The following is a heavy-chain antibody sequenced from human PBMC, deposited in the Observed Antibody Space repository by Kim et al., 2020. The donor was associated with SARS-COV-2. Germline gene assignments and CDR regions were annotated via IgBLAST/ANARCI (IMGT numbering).Heavy chain of an antibody. V-gene: IGHV3-33*01. D-gene: IGHD3-10*01. CDR3: AALWFGERGIMDV. CDR1: GFTFSSYG. J-gene: IGHJ6*02. CDR2: IWYDGSNK. Sequence: GGSLRLSCAASGFTFSSYGMHWVRQAPGKGLEWVAVIWYDGSNKYYADSVKGRFTISRDNSKNTLYLQMNSLRAEDTAVYYCAALWFGERGIMDVWGQGTTVTVSS.